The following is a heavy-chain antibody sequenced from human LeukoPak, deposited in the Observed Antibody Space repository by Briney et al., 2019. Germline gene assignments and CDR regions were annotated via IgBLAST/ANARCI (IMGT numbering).Heavy chain of an antibody. J-gene: IGHJ4*02. CDR1: GGSFSEYS. D-gene: IGHD3-10*01. CDR3: ARGVDYYGV. V-gene: IGHV4-34*01. CDR2: INHSGGT. Sequence: PSETLSLTCAVYGGSFSEYSWNWIRQPPVNGLEWIGEINHSGGTNYNPSLKSRVTISVDTSKKQFSLKLSSVAAADTAVYYCARGVDYYGVWGQGTLVTVSS.